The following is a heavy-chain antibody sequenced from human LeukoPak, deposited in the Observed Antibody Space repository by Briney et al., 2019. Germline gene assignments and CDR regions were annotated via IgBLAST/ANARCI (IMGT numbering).Heavy chain of an antibody. D-gene: IGHD3-22*01. CDR1: GGSISSGDYY. CDR2: ISYSGST. CDR3: ARTLDSSGYYYDY. V-gene: IGHV4-30-4*01. J-gene: IGHJ4*02. Sequence: PSETLSLTCTVSGGSISSGDYYRTWIRQPPGKGLEWIGYISYSGSTYYNPSLKSRVTISLDTSKNQFSLKLSSVTAADTAVYYCARTLDSSGYYYDYWGQGTLVTVSS.